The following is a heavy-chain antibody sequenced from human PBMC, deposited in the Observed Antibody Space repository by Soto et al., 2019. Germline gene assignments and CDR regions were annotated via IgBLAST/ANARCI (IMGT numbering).Heavy chain of an antibody. Sequence: PVGSLRLSCAASGFTFSNSAMNWVRQAPGKGLEWVSAITGRGSTYYADSVQGRFTISRDNSKNTLYLQMNSLRVEDTAVYYCVKDAGGGFAGYGNFDSWGQGTLVTVSS. CDR3: VKDAGGGFAGYGNFDS. V-gene: IGHV3-23*01. J-gene: IGHJ4*02. CDR1: GFTFSNSA. D-gene: IGHD5-12*01. CDR2: ITGRGST.